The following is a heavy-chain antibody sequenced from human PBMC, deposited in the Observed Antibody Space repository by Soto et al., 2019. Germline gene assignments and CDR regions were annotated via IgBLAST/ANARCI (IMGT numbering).Heavy chain of an antibody. J-gene: IGHJ6*02. CDR2: IKRKTDGWTT. V-gene: IGHV3-15*01. Sequence: AALRLSCAASGLTFSNAWMSWVRQAPGKGLEWVGPIKRKTDGWTTDYASPVKGRFTISSDDSKNTLYLQMNSLKTEDTAVYYCTTGIPGSYYDFWSGSYYGMDVWGQGTTVTVSS. D-gene: IGHD3-3*01. CDR1: GLTFSNAW. CDR3: TTGIPGSYYDFWSGSYYGMDV.